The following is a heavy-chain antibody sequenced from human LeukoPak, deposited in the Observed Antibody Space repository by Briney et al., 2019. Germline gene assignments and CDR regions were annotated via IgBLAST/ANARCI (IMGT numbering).Heavy chain of an antibody. J-gene: IGHJ3*02. Sequence: SETLSLTCTVSGGSISSYYWSWIRQPPGKGLEWIGYIYYSGSTNYNPSLKSRVTISVDTSKNQFSLKLSSVTAADTAVYYCARLWHIAAAEGNKRIHAFDIWGQGTMVTVSS. V-gene: IGHV4-59*01. CDR2: IYYSGST. CDR3: ARLWHIAAAEGNKRIHAFDI. CDR1: GGSISSYY. D-gene: IGHD6-13*01.